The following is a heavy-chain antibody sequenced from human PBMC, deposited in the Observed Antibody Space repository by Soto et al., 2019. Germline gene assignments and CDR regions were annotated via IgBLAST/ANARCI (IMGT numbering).Heavy chain of an antibody. CDR1: GFTFSSYA. D-gene: IGHD3-10*01. J-gene: IGHJ6*02. CDR2: ISYDGSNK. V-gene: IGHV3-30-3*01. Sequence: QVQLVESGGGVVQPGRSLRLSCAASGFTFSSYAMHWVRQAPGKGLEWVAVISYDGSNKYYADSVKGRFTISRDNSKNTLYLKMNSLRAEDTAVYYCARVNTMVRGAYYSYGMDVWGQGTTVTVSS. CDR3: ARVNTMVRGAYYSYGMDV.